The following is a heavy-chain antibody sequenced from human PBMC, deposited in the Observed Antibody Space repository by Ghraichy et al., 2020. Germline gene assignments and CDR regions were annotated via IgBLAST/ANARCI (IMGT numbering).Heavy chain of an antibody. D-gene: IGHD6-19*01. Sequence: GESLNIACAASGFTFSSYGMHWVRQAPGKGLEWVAVIWYDGSNKYYADSVKGRFTISRDNSKNTLYLQMNSLRAEDTAVYYCARDRGDSSGWYLVEAFDIWGQGTMVTVSS. CDR1: GFTFSSYG. V-gene: IGHV3-33*01. CDR3: ARDRGDSSGWYLVEAFDI. J-gene: IGHJ3*02. CDR2: IWYDGSNK.